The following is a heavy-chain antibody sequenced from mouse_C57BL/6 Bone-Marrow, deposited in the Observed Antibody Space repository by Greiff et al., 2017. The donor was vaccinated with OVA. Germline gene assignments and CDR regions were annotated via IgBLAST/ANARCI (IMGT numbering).Heavy chain of an antibody. D-gene: IGHD1-1*01. J-gene: IGHJ2*01. CDR3: ARSRDYGSTFDY. Sequence: QVQLQQSGAELVKPGASVKMSCKASGYTFTSYWITWVKQRPGQGLEWIGDIYPGSGSTNYNEKFKSKATMTVDTSSSTAYMQLSSLTSEDSAVYYCARSRDYGSTFDYWGQGTTLTFSS. CDR1: GYTFTSYW. CDR2: IYPGSGST. V-gene: IGHV1-55*01.